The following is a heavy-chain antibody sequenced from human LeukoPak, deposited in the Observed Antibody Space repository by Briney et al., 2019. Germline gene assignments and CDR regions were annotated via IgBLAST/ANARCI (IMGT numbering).Heavy chain of an antibody. Sequence: GESLKISCKGSGYSFTSYWIGWVRQMPGKGLEWMGIIYPGDSDTTYSPSFQGQVTFSADKSISTAYLQWGSLKASDTAIYYRARGRTTVVSRDFDYWGQGTLVTVSS. CDR3: ARGRTTVVSRDFDY. V-gene: IGHV5-51*01. CDR1: GYSFTSYW. J-gene: IGHJ4*02. D-gene: IGHD4-23*01. CDR2: IYPGDSDT.